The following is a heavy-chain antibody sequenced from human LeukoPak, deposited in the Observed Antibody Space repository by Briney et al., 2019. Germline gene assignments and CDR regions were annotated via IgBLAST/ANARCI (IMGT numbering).Heavy chain of an antibody. CDR3: ARDAAYGYDRFDY. V-gene: IGHV3-23*01. D-gene: IGHD5-18*01. CDR2: ISGRGDIT. Sequence: GGTLRLSCAASGFTFTSHGMNWVRQAPGKGLEWVSGISGRGDITYYVDSVKGRFTISRDNSKNTLYLQMNYLRVEDTAVYYCARDAAYGYDRFDYWGQGTQVTVSS. J-gene: IGHJ4*02. CDR1: GFTFTSHG.